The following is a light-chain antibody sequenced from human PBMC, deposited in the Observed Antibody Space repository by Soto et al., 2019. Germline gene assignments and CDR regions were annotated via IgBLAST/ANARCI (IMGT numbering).Light chain of an antibody. CDR2: LGS. V-gene: IGKV2-28*01. J-gene: IGKJ3*01. CDR3: MQGVQTPFT. CDR1: QSLLFGNGYDY. Sequence: DIVMTQSPLSLPVTPGEPASISCRSSQSLLFGNGYDYLDWYLQKPGQSPQLLIYLGSHRASGVXDXXRGSGSGTDFTLKISRVEAEDVGVYYCMQGVQTPFTFGPGTKVDIK.